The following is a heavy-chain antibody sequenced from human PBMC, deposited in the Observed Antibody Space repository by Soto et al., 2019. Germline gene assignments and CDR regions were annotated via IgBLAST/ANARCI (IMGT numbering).Heavy chain of an antibody. Sequence: EVQLVQSAAEVKKPGESLKISCQGSGYTFDNYWIGWVRQMPGKGLEWMGVIFPRDSDTRYSPSFEGQVIMSVDTPTRTAALHQSSMQPSATALYYCAKHLPEKVGHNDAVDAWGHGTRVTVST. CDR3: AKHLPEKVGHNDAVDA. V-gene: IGHV5-51*04. D-gene: IGHD1-26*01. CDR2: IFPRDSDT. CDR1: GYTFDNYW. J-gene: IGHJ3*01.